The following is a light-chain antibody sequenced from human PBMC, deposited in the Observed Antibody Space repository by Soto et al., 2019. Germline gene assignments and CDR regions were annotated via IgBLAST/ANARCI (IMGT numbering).Light chain of an antibody. CDR3: QQYNAYPWT. Sequence: DIQMTQSPSSLSASVGDRVTLPCRASPFISTWLAWYQQQPGKAPTILVYKASTLQTGVPSRFSGSGSETEFTLTISGLQPDDFATYYCQQYNAYPWTFGQGTKVEIK. CDR1: PFISTW. J-gene: IGKJ1*01. CDR2: KAS. V-gene: IGKV1-5*03.